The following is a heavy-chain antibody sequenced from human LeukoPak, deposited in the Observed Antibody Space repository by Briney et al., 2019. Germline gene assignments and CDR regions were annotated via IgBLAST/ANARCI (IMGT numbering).Heavy chain of an antibody. D-gene: IGHD2/OR15-2a*01. J-gene: IGHJ6*02. CDR1: GYTFTSYY. Sequence: ASVKVSCKASGYTFTSYYMHWVRQAPGQGLEWMGIINPSGGSTSYAQKFQARVTITRDTSASTAYMELSSLRSEDTAVYYCARSIIIVPNTSYYYYYMDVWGQGTTVTVSS. CDR3: ARSIIIVPNTSYYYYYMDV. CDR2: INPSGGST. V-gene: IGHV1-46*01.